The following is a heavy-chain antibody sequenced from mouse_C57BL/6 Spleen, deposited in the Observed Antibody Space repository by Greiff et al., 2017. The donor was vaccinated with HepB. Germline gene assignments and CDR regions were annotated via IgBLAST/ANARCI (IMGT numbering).Heavy chain of an antibody. J-gene: IGHJ3*01. Sequence: EVQGVESGGGLVKPGGSLKLSCAASGFTFSSYAMSWVRQTPEKRLEWVATISDGGSYTYYPDNVKGRFTISRDNAKNNLYLQMSHLKSEDTAMYYCARGDPLAYWGQGTLVTVSA. CDR3: ARGDPLAY. V-gene: IGHV5-4*01. CDR2: ISDGGSYT. D-gene: IGHD3-3*01. CDR1: GFTFSSYA.